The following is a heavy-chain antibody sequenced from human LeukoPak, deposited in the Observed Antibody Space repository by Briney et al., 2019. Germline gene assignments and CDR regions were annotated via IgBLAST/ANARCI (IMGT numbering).Heavy chain of an antibody. CDR1: GFTFSSYS. CDR2: IKEDGSEK. CDR3: ARGTQNSFGY. J-gene: IGHJ4*02. Sequence: GGSLRLSCAASGFTFSSYSMNWVRQAPGKGLEWVANIKEDGSEKYYVDSVKGRFTISRDNTKYFLYLQMNTLRAEDTAVYYCARGTQNSFGYWGQGTLVTVPS. V-gene: IGHV3-7*01. D-gene: IGHD2/OR15-2a*01.